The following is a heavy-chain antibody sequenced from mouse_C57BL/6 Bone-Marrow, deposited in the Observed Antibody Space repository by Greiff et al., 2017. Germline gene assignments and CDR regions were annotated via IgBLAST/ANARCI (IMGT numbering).Heavy chain of an antibody. CDR1: GYTFTSYD. Sequence: QVQLQQSGPELVKPGASVKLSCKASGYTFTSYDINWVKQRPGQGLEWIGWIYPRDGSTKYNEKFKGKATLTLDTSSSTAYMELHSLTSEDSAVDFCAREGLYDGYYWFAYWGQGTLVTVSA. V-gene: IGHV1-85*01. CDR2: IYPRDGST. CDR3: AREGLYDGYYWFAY. D-gene: IGHD2-3*01. J-gene: IGHJ3*01.